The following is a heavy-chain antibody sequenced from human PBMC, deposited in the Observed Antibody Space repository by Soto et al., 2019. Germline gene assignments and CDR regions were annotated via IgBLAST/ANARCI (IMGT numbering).Heavy chain of an antibody. V-gene: IGHV5-51*01. D-gene: IGHD3-3*01. CDR1: GYSFTSYW. CDR3: ARRFDFWSGSGSYYYGLDV. J-gene: IGHJ6*02. Sequence: PGESLKISCKGSGYSFTSYWIVWVPQMPGKGLEWMGIIYPGDSDTRYSPSFQGQVTISADKSISTAYLQWSSLKASDTAMYYCARRFDFWSGSGSYYYGLDVWGQGTTVTVSS. CDR2: IYPGDSDT.